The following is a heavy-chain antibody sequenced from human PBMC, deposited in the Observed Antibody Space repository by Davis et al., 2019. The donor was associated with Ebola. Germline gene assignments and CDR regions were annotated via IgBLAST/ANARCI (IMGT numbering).Heavy chain of an antibody. CDR2: IYYSGST. CDR3: ARHGRAAGMSWFDP. J-gene: IGHJ5*02. D-gene: IGHD6-13*01. Sequence: SETLSLTCTVSGGSISSYYWSWIRQPPGKGLEWIGYIYYSGSTNYNPSLKSRVTMSVDMSKNQFSLNLISVTAADTAVYYCARHGRAAGMSWFDPWGQGALVTVSS. CDR1: GGSISSYY. V-gene: IGHV4-59*08.